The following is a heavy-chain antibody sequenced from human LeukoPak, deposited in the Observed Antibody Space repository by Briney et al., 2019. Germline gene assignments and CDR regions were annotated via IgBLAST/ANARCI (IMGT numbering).Heavy chain of an antibody. V-gene: IGHV1-2*02. J-gene: IGHJ4*02. D-gene: IGHD3-16*01. Sequence: ASVKVSCKASGYTFTDYFMHWLRQAPGQGLEWMGWTNLITSGTNYAHKFQGRVTLTRDTSISTAYMELRGLGSDDTAVYYCARGPDFGGFDYWGQGTLVTVSS. CDR1: GYTFTDYF. CDR3: ARGPDFGGFDY. CDR2: TNLITSGT.